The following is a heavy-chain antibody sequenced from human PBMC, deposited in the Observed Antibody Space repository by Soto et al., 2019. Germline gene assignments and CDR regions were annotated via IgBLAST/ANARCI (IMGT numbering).Heavy chain of an antibody. V-gene: IGHV3-30*04. D-gene: IGHD6-13*01. CDR3: AKVKGIAAGWGMDV. J-gene: IGHJ6*02. Sequence: QEQLVESGGGVVQPGRSLRLSCVASGFTFSSFAMHWVRQAPGKGLEWVAVMSYDGRNKNYADSVKGRVTISRDNSKNTLYLQMNSLRAEDTAVYYCAKVKGIAAGWGMDVWGQGNAVTVSS. CDR1: GFTFSSFA. CDR2: MSYDGRNK.